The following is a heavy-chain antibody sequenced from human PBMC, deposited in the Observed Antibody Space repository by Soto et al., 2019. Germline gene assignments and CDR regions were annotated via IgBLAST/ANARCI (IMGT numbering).Heavy chain of an antibody. CDR2: ISGSGGST. D-gene: IGHD4-17*01. J-gene: IGHJ4*02. CDR3: AKVENYGDYGVDYFDY. CDR1: GFTFSSYA. V-gene: IGHV3-23*01. Sequence: GGSLRLSCAASGFTFSSYAMSWVRQAPGKGLEWVSAISGSGGSTYYADSVKGRFTISRDNSKNTLYLQMNSLRAEDTAVYYCAKVENYGDYGVDYFDYWGQGTLVTVSS.